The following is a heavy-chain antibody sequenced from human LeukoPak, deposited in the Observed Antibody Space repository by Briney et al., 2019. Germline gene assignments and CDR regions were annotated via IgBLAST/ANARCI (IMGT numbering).Heavy chain of an antibody. D-gene: IGHD3-22*01. V-gene: IGHV3-23*01. CDR2: ISTSGGRT. Sequence: GGSLRLSCAASGFTFSSCAMSWGRQAPGKGLEWVSAISTSGGRTFYADSVKGRFTISRDNSKNTLYLQMNSLKAEDTAIYYCAKDPTDFDSSGQTYFDYWGQGTLVTVSS. CDR3: AKDPTDFDSSGQTYFDY. J-gene: IGHJ4*02. CDR1: GFTFSSCA.